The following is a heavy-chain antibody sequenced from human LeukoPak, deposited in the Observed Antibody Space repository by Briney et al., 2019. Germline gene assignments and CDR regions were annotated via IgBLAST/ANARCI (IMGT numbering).Heavy chain of an antibody. J-gene: IGHJ4*02. CDR3: ATGGCSSTSCSFDY. CDR2: INHSGST. D-gene: IGHD2-2*01. Sequence: SETLSLTCAVYGGSFSGYYWSWIRQPPGKGLGWIGEINHSGSTNYNPSLKSRVTISVDTSKNQFSLKLSSVTAADTAVYYCATGGCSSTSCSFDYWGQGTLVTVSS. CDR1: GGSFSGYY. V-gene: IGHV4-34*01.